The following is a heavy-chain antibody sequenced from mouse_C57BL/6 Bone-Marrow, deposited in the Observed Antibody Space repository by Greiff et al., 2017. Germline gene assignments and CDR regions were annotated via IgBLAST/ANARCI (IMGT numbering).Heavy chain of an antibody. J-gene: IGHJ3*01. CDR1: GYTFTSYG. V-gene: IGHV1-81*01. Sequence: VQRVESGAELVRPGASVKLSCKASGYTFTSYGISWVKQRTGQGLEWIGEIYPRSGNTYYNEKFKGKATLTADKSSSTAYMELRSLTSEDSAVYFCASFITTVVGTGFAYGGRGTRVTVSA. CDR3: ASFITTVVGTGFAY. D-gene: IGHD1-1*01. CDR2: IYPRSGNT.